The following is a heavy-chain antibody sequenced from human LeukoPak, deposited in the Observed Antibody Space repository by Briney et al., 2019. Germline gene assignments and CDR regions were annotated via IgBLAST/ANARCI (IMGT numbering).Heavy chain of an antibody. D-gene: IGHD2-15*01. CDR3: ATARGGIFTN. Sequence: SETLSLTCTVSGGSISSDFWTWIRQPPGKGLEWIGYVYYSGSTNYNPSLKSRVTMSVDTSKNQFSLRLSSVTAADTAVYYCATARGGIFTNWGQGTLVTVSS. V-gene: IGHV4-59*01. CDR2: VYYSGST. CDR1: GGSISSDF. J-gene: IGHJ4*02.